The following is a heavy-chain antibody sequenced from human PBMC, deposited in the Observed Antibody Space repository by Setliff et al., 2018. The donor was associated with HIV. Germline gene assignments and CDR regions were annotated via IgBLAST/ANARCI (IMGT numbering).Heavy chain of an antibody. CDR1: GYTFSNYG. V-gene: IGHV1-18*01. Sequence: ASVKVSCKASGYTFSNYGISWVRQAPGQGLEWMGWISPYNGNTNYVQKLQGRVTITTDTSTSTAYMELRSLRSDDTALYYCARKGTGDAFDIWGQGTMVTVSS. J-gene: IGHJ3*02. CDR3: ARKGTGDAFDI. D-gene: IGHD1-1*01. CDR2: ISPYNGNT.